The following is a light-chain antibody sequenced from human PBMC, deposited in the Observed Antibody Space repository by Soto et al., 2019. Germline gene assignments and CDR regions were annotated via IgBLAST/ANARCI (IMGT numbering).Light chain of an antibody. CDR2: GTS. V-gene: IGKV1-39*01. CDR1: QTISNS. J-gene: IGKJ1*01. Sequence: DIPMTQSLSSLSASVGDRVTISCRAMQTISNSLNWYQQRPGKAPNILTYGTSTLQGGVPSRFSGSGSGTEFTLTISSLQPDDFAIYYCQQYHSDRTLVQGTKVDI. CDR3: QQYHSDRT.